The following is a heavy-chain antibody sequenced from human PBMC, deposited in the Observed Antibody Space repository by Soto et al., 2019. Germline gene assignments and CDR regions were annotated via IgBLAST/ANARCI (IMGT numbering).Heavy chain of an antibody. V-gene: IGHV4-59*08. J-gene: IGHJ6*03. CDR1: GGSISSYY. CDR2: IYYSGST. Sequence: SETLSLTCTVSGGSISSYYWSWIRQPPGKGLEWIGYIYYSGSTNYNPSLKSRVTISVDTSKNQFSLKLSSVTAADTAVYYCARRGSSGFIPYYYYMDVWXKGTTVTVSS. CDR3: ARRGSSGFIPYYYYMDV. D-gene: IGHD6-19*01.